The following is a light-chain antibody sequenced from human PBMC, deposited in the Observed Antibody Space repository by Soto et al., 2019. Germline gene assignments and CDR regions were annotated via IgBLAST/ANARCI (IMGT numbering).Light chain of an antibody. CDR2: AAA. Sequence: EIVLTQSPGTLSLSPGERATLSCRASQSVSSSYLAWYQQKPGQAPRLLIYAAASRATGIPYRFSGSGSGTAFTLTISRLEPEDFAVYYCQQYGSSPLTFGGGTKLEIK. J-gene: IGKJ4*01. CDR3: QQYGSSPLT. CDR1: QSVSSSY. V-gene: IGKV3-20*01.